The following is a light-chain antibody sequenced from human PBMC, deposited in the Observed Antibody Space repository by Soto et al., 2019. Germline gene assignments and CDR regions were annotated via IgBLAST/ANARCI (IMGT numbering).Light chain of an antibody. J-gene: IGLJ3*02. Sequence: QSVLTQPPSASGTPGQRVTISCSGSSTNIGTNTVNWYQHLPGTAPKLLIYSNSRRPSGVPDRFSGSKSGTSASLAISGLQSDDEADYYCALWDDSLNGPVFGGGTQLTVL. CDR2: SNS. CDR1: STNIGTNT. CDR3: ALWDDSLNGPV. V-gene: IGLV1-44*01.